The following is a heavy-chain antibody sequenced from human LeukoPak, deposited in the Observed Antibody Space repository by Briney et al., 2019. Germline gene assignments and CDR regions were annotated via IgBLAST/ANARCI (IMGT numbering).Heavy chain of an antibody. CDR1: GDSVSSNVAA. J-gene: IGHJ4*02. CDR2: TYYRSKWYN. V-gene: IGHV6-1*01. Sequence: SQTLSLTCAISGDSVSSNVAAWHWIRQSPSRGLEWLGRTYYRSKWYNDYAVSVKSRMTINPDTSKNQLSLQLNSVTPEDTAVYYCVAGGGALNYWGQGTLVTVSS. D-gene: IGHD6-13*01. CDR3: VAGGGALNY.